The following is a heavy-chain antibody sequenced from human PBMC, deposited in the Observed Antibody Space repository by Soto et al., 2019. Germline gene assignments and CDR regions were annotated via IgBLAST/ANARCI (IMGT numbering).Heavy chain of an antibody. V-gene: IGHV1-58*01. Sequence: SVKVSCKASGFTFTSSAVQWVRQARGQRLEWIGWIVVGSGNTNYAQKFQERVTITRDMSTSTAYMELSSLRSEDTAVYYCAADPGIAVAGNDYYYYGKDVWGQGTTVTVSS. CDR3: AADPGIAVAGNDYYYYGKDV. J-gene: IGHJ6*02. CDR2: IVVGSGNT. CDR1: GFTFTSSA. D-gene: IGHD6-19*01.